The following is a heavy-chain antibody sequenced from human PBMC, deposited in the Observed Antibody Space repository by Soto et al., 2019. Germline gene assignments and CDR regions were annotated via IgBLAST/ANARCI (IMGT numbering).Heavy chain of an antibody. V-gene: IGHV3-30-3*01. D-gene: IGHD3-22*01. J-gene: IGHJ4*02. CDR3: VRSMIIVVRLIGLDY. Sequence: GGSLRLSCGASGFTFRSYAMHWVRQTPGRGLEWVAVISYDGSNKHYADSVKGRFSISRDNSKNMLYLQMDSLSTEDTAVYYCVRSMIIVVRLIGLDYWGQGTLVTVSS. CDR1: GFTFRSYA. CDR2: ISYDGSNK.